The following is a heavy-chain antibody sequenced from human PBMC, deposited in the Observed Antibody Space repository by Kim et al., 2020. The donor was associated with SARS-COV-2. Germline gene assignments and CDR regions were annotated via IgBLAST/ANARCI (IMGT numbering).Heavy chain of an antibody. D-gene: IGHD3-22*01. Sequence: GGSLRLSCAASGFIFRNYGMHWVRQAPGKGLEWVAVIWSDGNKKYYAESVEGRFTISRDQSKNTVSLHMNILRVEDTAVYYCTRWGIALIGGMDVWGQGTTVTVSS. V-gene: IGHV3-33*01. CDR3: TRWGIALIGGMDV. CDR2: IWSDGNKK. CDR1: GFIFRNYG. J-gene: IGHJ6*02.